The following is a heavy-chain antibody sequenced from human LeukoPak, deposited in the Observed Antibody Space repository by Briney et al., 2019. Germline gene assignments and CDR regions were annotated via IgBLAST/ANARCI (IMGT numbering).Heavy chain of an antibody. Sequence: ASVKVSCKASGYTFTSYGISWVRQAPGQGLEWMGWISAYNGNTNYAQKLQGRVTMTTDTSTSTAYMELRSLRSDDTAVYYCARTIVVVPAAIDYMDVWGKGTTVTVSS. J-gene: IGHJ6*03. V-gene: IGHV1-18*01. CDR3: ARTIVVVPAAIDYMDV. D-gene: IGHD2-2*01. CDR1: GYTFTSYG. CDR2: ISAYNGNT.